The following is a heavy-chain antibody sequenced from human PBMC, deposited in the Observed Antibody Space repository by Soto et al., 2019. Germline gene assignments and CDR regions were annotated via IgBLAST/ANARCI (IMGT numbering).Heavy chain of an antibody. CDR3: ARGYCRGGSCYSYNWFDP. V-gene: IGHV1-69*13. D-gene: IGHD2-15*01. CDR1: GGTFSSYA. J-gene: IGHJ5*02. CDR2: IIPIFGTA. Sequence: SVKVSCKASGGTFSSYAISWVRQAPGQGLEWMGGIIPIFGTANYAQKFQGRVTITADESTSTAYMELSSLRSEDTAVYYCARGYCRGGSCYSYNWFDPWGQGTLVNVSS.